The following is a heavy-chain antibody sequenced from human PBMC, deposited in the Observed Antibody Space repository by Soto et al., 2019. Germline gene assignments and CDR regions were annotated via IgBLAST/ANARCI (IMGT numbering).Heavy chain of an antibody. D-gene: IGHD3-22*01. V-gene: IGHV3-53*01. CDR1: GFTVSSNY. CDR3: ARAGYYDSSGYWHDAFDI. Sequence: GGSLRLSCAASGFTVSSNYMSWVRQAPGKGLEWVSVIYSGGSTYYADSVKGRFTISRDNSKNTLYLQMNSLRAEDTAVYYCARAGYYDSSGYWHDAFDIWGQGTMVTVSS. CDR2: IYSGGST. J-gene: IGHJ3*02.